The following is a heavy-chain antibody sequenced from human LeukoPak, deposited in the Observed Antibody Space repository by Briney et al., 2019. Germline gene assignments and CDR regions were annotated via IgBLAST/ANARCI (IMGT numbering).Heavy chain of an antibody. D-gene: IGHD3-9*01. CDR1: GGSISSGGYY. V-gene: IGHV4-30-2*01. CDR2: IYHSGST. J-gene: IGHJ4*02. CDR3: ARVVDYDILTGSGYFDY. Sequence: SQTLSLTCTVSGGSISSGGYYWSWIRQPPGKGLEWIGYIYHSGSTYYNPSLKSRVTISVDRSKNQFSLKLSSVTAADTAVYYCARVVDYDILTGSGYFDYWGQGTLVTVSS.